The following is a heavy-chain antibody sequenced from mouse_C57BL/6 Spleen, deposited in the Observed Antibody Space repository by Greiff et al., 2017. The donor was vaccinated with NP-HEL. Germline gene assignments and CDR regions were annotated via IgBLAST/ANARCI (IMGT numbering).Heavy chain of an antibody. CDR3: ARGITTVVARYWYFDV. J-gene: IGHJ1*03. CDR2: ISSGSSTI. V-gene: IGHV5-17*01. Sequence: EVKVVESGGGLVKPGGSLKLSCAASGFTFSDYGMHWVRQAPEKGLAWVAYISSGSSTIYYADTVKGRFTISRDNAKNTLFLQMTSLRSEDTAMYYCARGITTVVARYWYFDVWGTGTTVTVSS. D-gene: IGHD1-1*01. CDR1: GFTFSDYG.